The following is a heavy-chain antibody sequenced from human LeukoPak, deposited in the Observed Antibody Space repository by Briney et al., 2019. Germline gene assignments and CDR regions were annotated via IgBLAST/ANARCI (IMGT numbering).Heavy chain of an antibody. J-gene: IGHJ4*02. D-gene: IGHD5-18*01. V-gene: IGHV4-4*02. CDR2: IYHSGST. CDR1: GXSISSSNW. Sequence: SGTLSLTCAVSGXSISSSNWWSWVRQPPGKVLEWIGEIYHSGSTNYNPSLKSRVTISVDKSKNQFSLKLSSVTAADTAVYYCARDRGYSYGSPFDYWGQGTLVTVSS. CDR3: ARDRGYSYGSPFDY.